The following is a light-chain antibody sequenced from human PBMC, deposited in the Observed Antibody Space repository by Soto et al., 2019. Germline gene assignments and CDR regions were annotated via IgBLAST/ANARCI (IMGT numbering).Light chain of an antibody. CDR1: LSFGST. CDR3: QQYNIWPYT. V-gene: IGKV3-15*01. J-gene: IGKJ2*01. Sequence: EIVMTQSQAPLFVSPGERATLSCRAGLSFGSTLAWYQQKPGQSPRLLIYGSSTRATAFPATFSGSGSGTEFTLTISSLWSEDFAVYYCQQYNIWPYTFGQGTKLEIK. CDR2: GSS.